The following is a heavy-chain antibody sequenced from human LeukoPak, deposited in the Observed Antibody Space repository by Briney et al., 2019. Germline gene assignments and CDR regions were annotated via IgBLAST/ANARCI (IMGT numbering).Heavy chain of an antibody. CDR2: IYHSGST. CDR1: GYSITSGYY. CDR3: ARDPSLPVDP. V-gene: IGHV4-38-2*02. J-gene: IGHJ5*02. Sequence: PSETLSLTCTVSGYSITSGYYWGWIRQPPGKGLEWIGSIYHSGSTYYNPSLKNRVTLSVDTSKNQFSLKLSSVTAADTAVYCCARDPSLPVDPWGQGTLVTVSS.